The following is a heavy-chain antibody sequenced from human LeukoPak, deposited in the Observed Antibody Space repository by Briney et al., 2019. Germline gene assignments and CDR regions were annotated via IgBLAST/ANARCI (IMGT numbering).Heavy chain of an antibody. CDR2: IWYDGSNK. Sequence: GGSLRLSCAASGFTFSSYAMSWVRQAPGKGLEWVAVIWYDGSNKYYADSVKGRFTISRDNSKNTLYLQMNSLRAEDTAVYYCARDKGYCSGGSCPFYYYYGMDVWGQGTTVTVSS. D-gene: IGHD2-15*01. CDR1: GFTFSSYA. CDR3: ARDKGYCSGGSCPFYYYYGMDV. V-gene: IGHV3-33*08. J-gene: IGHJ6*02.